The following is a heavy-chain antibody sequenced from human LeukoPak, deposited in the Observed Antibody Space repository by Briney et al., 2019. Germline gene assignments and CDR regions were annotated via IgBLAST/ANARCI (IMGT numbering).Heavy chain of an antibody. V-gene: IGHV4-38-2*02. D-gene: IGHD3-3*01. CDR2: IHHSGST. Sequence: SETLSLTCAVSDDSISSGYYWGWIRQPPGKELEWIGSIHHSGSTYYNPSLKSRVIISVDTSKNQFSLKLSSVTAADTAVYYCARDQRVVTVLDCWGQGTLVTVSS. J-gene: IGHJ4*02. CDR3: ARDQRVVTVLDC. CDR1: DDSISSGYY.